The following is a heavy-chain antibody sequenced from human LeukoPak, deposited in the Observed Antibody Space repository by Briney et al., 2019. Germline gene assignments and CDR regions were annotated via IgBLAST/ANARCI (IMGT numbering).Heavy chain of an antibody. Sequence: PSETLSLTCTVSGGSISGYYWSWIRQPPGKGLEWIGYIYYSGNTNCNPSLKSRVTISVDTSKNQFSLKLSSVTAADTALYYCARAGYDYGFFNLDYWGQGTLVTVSS. CDR1: GGSISGYY. D-gene: IGHD5-18*01. J-gene: IGHJ4*02. CDR3: ARAGYDYGFFNLDY. V-gene: IGHV4-59*08. CDR2: IYYSGNT.